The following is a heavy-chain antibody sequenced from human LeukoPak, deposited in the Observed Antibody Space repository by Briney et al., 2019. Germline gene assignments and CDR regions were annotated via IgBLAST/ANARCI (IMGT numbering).Heavy chain of an antibody. V-gene: IGHV4-59*08. CDR1: GGSISSYY. D-gene: IGHD3-9*01. J-gene: IGHJ4*02. CDR2: IYYSGST. CDR3: ARVPGGYDILTEGFFDY. Sequence: PSETLSLTCSVSGGSISSYYWSWIRQFPGKGLEWIGYIYYSGSTYYNPSLKSRVTISVDTSKNQFSLKLSSVTAADMAVYYCARVPGGYDILTEGFFDYWGQGTLVTVSS.